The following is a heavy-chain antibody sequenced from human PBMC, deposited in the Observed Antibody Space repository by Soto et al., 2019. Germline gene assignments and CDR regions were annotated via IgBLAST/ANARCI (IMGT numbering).Heavy chain of an antibody. Sequence: GGSLRLSCAASGFKFDDYAMHWVRQAPGKGLEWVSGISWSGEKIGYADSVKGRFTISRDNAENSLYLQMNSLRTEDTALYYFSRAPHRVTTITGSFDYWGQGTPVTVSS. CDR2: ISWSGEKI. CDR1: GFKFDDYA. J-gene: IGHJ4*02. D-gene: IGHD4-17*01. V-gene: IGHV3-9*01. CDR3: SRAPHRVTTITGSFDY.